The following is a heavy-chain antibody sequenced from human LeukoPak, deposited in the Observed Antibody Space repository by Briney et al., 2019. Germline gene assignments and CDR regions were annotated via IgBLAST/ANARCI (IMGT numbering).Heavy chain of an antibody. D-gene: IGHD1-20*01. J-gene: IGHJ4*02. Sequence: GGSLRLSCAASGFTFSNYWMHWVRQAPGKGLVWVSRINSDGSTITYADSVKGRFTISRDNAKNTLYLQMNSLRAEDTAVYYCARVTVSSSEVIFDYWGQGSLVTVSS. V-gene: IGHV3-74*01. CDR2: INSDGSTI. CDR3: ARVTVSSSEVIFDY. CDR1: GFTFSNYW.